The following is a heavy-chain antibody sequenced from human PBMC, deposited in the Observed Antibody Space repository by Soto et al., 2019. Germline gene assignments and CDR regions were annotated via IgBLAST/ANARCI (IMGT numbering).Heavy chain of an antibody. V-gene: IGHV4-31*03. D-gene: IGHD2-15*01. J-gene: IGHJ1*01. CDR2: IYYSGST. CDR1: GGSISSGGYY. Sequence: SETLSLTCTVSGGSISSGGYYWSWKRQHPGKGLEWIGYIYYSGSTYYNPSLKSRVTISVDTSKNQFSLKLSSVTAADTAVYYCARDPRPYCSGGSCYEYFQHWGQGTLVTVSS. CDR3: ARDPRPYCSGGSCYEYFQH.